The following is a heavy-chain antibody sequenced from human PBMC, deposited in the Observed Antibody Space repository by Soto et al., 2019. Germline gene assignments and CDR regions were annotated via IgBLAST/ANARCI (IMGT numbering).Heavy chain of an antibody. Sequence: PGGSLRLSCAASGFTFSSSWMHWVCQAPEKGQEWVADIKCDGSEKYYVDSVKGRLTISRDNAKNSLYLQVNSLRAEDMTVYYCVRGPLTVLEWLSENWFDPWGQGTLVTVSS. CDR2: IKCDGSEK. CDR3: VRGPLTVLEWLSENWFDP. V-gene: IGHV3-7*03. CDR1: GFTFSSSW. D-gene: IGHD3-3*01. J-gene: IGHJ5*02.